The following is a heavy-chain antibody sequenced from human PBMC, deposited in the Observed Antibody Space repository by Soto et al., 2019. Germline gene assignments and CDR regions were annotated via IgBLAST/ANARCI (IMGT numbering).Heavy chain of an antibody. CDR2: INSGGSTT. CDR1: GFTFSNYW. CDR3: ARLPGYSTGWTPFDF. V-gene: IGHV3-74*01. Sequence: PGGSLRLSCAASGFTFSNYWMHWVRQAPGKGLVWVSRINSGGSTTSHADSVKGRFTISRDNAKNTLYLQMNSLRAEDTAVYYCARLPGYSTGWTPFDFWGQGTQVTVSS. D-gene: IGHD6-19*01. J-gene: IGHJ4*02.